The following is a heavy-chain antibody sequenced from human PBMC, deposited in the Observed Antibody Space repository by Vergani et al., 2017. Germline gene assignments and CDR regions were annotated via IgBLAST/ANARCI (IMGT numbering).Heavy chain of an antibody. CDR2: INHSGST. CDR1: GGSVSSGSYY. CDR3: ARGGGPRR. J-gene: IGHJ4*02. Sequence: QVQLQESGPGLVKPSETLSLTCTVSGGSVSSGSYYWSWIRQPPGKGLEWIGEINHSGSTNYNPSLKSRVTISVDTSKNQFSLKLSSVTAADTAVYYCARGGGPRRWGQGTLVTVSS. V-gene: IGHV4-61*01. D-gene: IGHD3-16*01.